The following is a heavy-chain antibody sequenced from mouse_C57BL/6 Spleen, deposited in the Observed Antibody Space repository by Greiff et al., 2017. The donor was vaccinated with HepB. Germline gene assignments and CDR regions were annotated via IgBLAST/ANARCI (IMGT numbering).Heavy chain of an antibody. V-gene: IGHV1-22*01. CDR3: ARTLFYDGYFDY. D-gene: IGHD2-3*01. J-gene: IGHJ2*01. Sequence: VQLQQSGPELVKPGASVKMSCKASGYTFTDYNMHWVKQSHGKSLEWIGYINPNNGGTSYNQKFKGKATLTVNKSSSTAYMELRSLTSEDSAVYYCARTLFYDGYFDYWGQGTTLTVSS. CDR2: INPNNGGT. CDR1: GYTFTDYN.